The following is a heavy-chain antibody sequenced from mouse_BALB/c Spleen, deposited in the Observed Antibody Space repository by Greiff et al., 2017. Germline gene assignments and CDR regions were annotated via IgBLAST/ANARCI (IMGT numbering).Heavy chain of an antibody. D-gene: IGHD2-4*01. CDR3: ARRGGYDYAAWFAY. J-gene: IGHJ3*01. V-gene: IGHV1-39*01. CDR1: GYSFTAYN. Sequence: VQLQQSGPELEKPGAAVKISCKASGYSFTAYNMNWVKQSNGKSLEWIGNIDPYYGGTGYNQKFKDKATLTVDKSSSTAYMQLKSLTSEDSAVYYCARRGGYDYAAWFAYWGQGTLVTVSA. CDR2: IDPYYGGT.